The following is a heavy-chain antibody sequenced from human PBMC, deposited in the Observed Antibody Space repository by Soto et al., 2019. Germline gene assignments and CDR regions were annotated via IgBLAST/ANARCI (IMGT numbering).Heavy chain of an antibody. CDR1: GFTFSIYW. D-gene: IGHD1-7*01. CDR2: IKQDASEK. J-gene: IGHJ4*02. Sequence: GGSLRLSCAASGFTFSIYWMSWVRQAPGKGLESLANIKQDASEKYYVDSVRGRFTVSRDNAKNSLYLQMNSLRVEDTAVYYCARGEYNWNYPIDYWGQGTLVTVSS. CDR3: ARGEYNWNYPIDY. V-gene: IGHV3-7*03.